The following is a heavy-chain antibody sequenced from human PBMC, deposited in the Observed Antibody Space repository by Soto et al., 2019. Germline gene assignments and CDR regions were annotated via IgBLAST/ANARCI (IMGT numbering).Heavy chain of an antibody. D-gene: IGHD3-16*01. J-gene: IGHJ4*02. CDR2: IIPIFGTA. CDR3: ARGPTRLSGSGIDY. V-gene: IGHV1-69*05. Sequence: SVKVSCKASGCTFSSYAISWVRQAPGQGLEWMGGIIPIFGTANYAQKFQGRVTITTDESTSTAYMELSSLRSEDTAVYYCARGPTRLSGSGIDYWGQGTMVTVSS. CDR1: GCTFSSYA.